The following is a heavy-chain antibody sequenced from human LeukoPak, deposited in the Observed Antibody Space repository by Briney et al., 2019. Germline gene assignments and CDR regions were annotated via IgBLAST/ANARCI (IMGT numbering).Heavy chain of an antibody. V-gene: IGHV3-21*01. D-gene: IGHD6-19*01. CDR3: ARDLGSGWYGAEYFQH. CDR2: ISSSSSYI. CDR1: GFTFSSYS. J-gene: IGHJ1*01. Sequence: GGSLRLSCAASGFTFSSYSMNWVRQAPGKGLEGVSSISSSSSYIYYADSVKGRFTISRDNAKNSLYLQMNSLRAEDTAVYYCARDLGSGWYGAEYFQHWGQGTLVTVSS.